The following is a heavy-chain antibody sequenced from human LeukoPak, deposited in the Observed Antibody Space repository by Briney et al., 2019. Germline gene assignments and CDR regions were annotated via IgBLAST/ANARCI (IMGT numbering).Heavy chain of an antibody. Sequence: QTSETLSLTCPVSGGSIDSYYWSWIRQPPGKGLEWIGYIYYTGSTEYHPSLKSRVTISLDTSKNQFSLKLTSVTAADTAVYYCARVYQSAEYYFDYWGQGNLVSVSS. J-gene: IGHJ4*02. CDR1: GGSIDSYY. CDR2: IYYTGST. CDR3: ARVYQSAEYYFDY. D-gene: IGHD2-2*01. V-gene: IGHV4-59*01.